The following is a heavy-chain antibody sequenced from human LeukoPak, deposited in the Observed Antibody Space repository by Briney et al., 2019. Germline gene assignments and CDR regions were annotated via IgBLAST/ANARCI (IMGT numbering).Heavy chain of an antibody. CDR1: GFTFSSYS. CDR3: ARVGRGYSYGDFDY. V-gene: IGHV3-21*01. D-gene: IGHD5-18*01. CDR2: ISSSSSYI. Sequence: PGGSLRLSCAASGFTFSSYSMNWVRQAPGKGLEWVSSISSSSSYIYYADSVKGRFTISRDNAKNSLYLQMNSLRAEDTAVYYCARVGRGYSYGDFDYWGQGTLVTVSS. J-gene: IGHJ4*02.